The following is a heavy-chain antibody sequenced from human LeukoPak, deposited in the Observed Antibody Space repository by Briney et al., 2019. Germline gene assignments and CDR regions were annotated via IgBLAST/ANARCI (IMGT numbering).Heavy chain of an antibody. Sequence: GGSLRLSCAASGFTFDDYAMHWVRQAPGKGLEWVSLISWDGGSTYYADSVKGRFTISRHNSKNSLYLQMNSLRAEDTALYYCAKDSYARRDGYKRGTGVGYWGQGTLVTVSS. V-gene: IGHV3-43D*03. D-gene: IGHD5-24*01. J-gene: IGHJ4*02. CDR2: ISWDGGST. CDR3: AKDSYARRDGYKRGTGVGY. CDR1: GFTFDDYA.